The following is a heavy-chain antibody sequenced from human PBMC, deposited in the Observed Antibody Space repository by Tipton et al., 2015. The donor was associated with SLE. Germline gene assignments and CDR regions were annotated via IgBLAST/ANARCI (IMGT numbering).Heavy chain of an antibody. V-gene: IGHV3-23*01. J-gene: IGHJ4*02. Sequence: SLRLSCAASGFTFSSYSMSWVRQAPGKGVEWGSAIGGSGGSTYYADSVKGRVTISRDNAKNSLYLQMNSLRAEDTAVYYCARAADVLRYFDYWGQGTLVTVSS. CDR2: IGGSGGST. CDR1: GFTFSSYS. D-gene: IGHD3-9*01. CDR3: ARAADVLRYFDY.